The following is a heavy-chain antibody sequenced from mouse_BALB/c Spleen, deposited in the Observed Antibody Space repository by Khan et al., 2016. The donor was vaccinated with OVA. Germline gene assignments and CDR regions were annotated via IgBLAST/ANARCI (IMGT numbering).Heavy chain of an antibody. CDR2: INYSGST. V-gene: IGHV3-8*02. CDR3: ARWNYRYDGYFDY. D-gene: IGHD2-14*01. CDR1: GDSITSGY. Sequence: EVQLQESGPSLVKPSQTLSLTCSVTGDSITSGYWNWIRQSPGNKLEYMGYINYSGSTYYNPSLKSRITITRNTYKNQYYLQLNSVTSEDTATYYCARWNYRYDGYFDYWGQGTTLTVAS. J-gene: IGHJ2*01.